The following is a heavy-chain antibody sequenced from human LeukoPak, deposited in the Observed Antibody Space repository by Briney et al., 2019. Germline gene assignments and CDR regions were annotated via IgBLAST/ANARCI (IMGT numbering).Heavy chain of an antibody. V-gene: IGHV3-23*01. J-gene: IGHJ6*02. CDR2: THRSGGST. D-gene: IGHD6-19*01. CDR3: AKDLPSSGWYYYYYGMDV. CDR1: GFTFSSYA. Sequence: GGSLRLSCAASGFTFSSYAMSWVRQAPGKGLEWVSATHRSGGSTYYADSVKGRFTISRDNSKNTPYLQMNSLRAEDTAVYYCAKDLPSSGWYYYYYGMDVWGQGTTVTVSS.